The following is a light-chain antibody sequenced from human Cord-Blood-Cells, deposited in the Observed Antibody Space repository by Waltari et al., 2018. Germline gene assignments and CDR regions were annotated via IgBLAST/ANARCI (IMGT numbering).Light chain of an antibody. CDR3: SSYTSSSTV. CDR2: DVS. Sequence: QCALTQPASVSGSPGQSITLSCTATRSDVGGYNYVSWYQQHPGKAPKLMIYDVSNRPSGVSNRFSGSKSGNTASLTISGLQAEDEADYYCSSYTSSSTVFGTGTKVTVL. J-gene: IGLJ1*01. CDR1: RSDVGGYNY. V-gene: IGLV2-14*03.